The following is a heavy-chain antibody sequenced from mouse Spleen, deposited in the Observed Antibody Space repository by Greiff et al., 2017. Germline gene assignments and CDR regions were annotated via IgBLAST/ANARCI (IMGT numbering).Heavy chain of an antibody. Sequence: DVMLVESGGGLVKPGGSLKLSCAASGFTFSSYALSWVRPTPEKRLEWVATISSGGSYTYYQDSVKGRFTISRDNAKNTLYLQMSSRRSEDTAMYYCARHYYRFDYWGQGTTLTVSS. CDR3: ARHYYRFDY. D-gene: IGHD2-12*01. CDR1: GFTFSSYA. V-gene: IGHV5-9-1*01. J-gene: IGHJ2*01. CDR2: ISSGGSYT.